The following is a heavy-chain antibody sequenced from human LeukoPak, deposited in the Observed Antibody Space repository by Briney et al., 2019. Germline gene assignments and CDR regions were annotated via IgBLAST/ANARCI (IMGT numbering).Heavy chain of an antibody. CDR2: IYYSGST. Sequence: SETLSLTCTVSGGSISSSSYYWGWIRQPPGEGLEWIGSIYYSGSTYYNPSLKSRVTISVDTSKNQFSLKLSSVTAADTAVYYCARHHPGDYYDSSGYFGYYYGMDVWGQGTTVTVSS. J-gene: IGHJ6*02. CDR3: ARHHPGDYYDSSGYFGYYYGMDV. V-gene: IGHV4-39*01. D-gene: IGHD3-22*01. CDR1: GGSISSSSYY.